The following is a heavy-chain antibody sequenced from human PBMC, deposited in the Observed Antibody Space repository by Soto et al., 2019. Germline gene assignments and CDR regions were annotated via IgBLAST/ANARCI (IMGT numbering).Heavy chain of an antibody. CDR1: GGSISSYY. D-gene: IGHD4-17*01. J-gene: IGHJ4*02. CDR3: ARRYGVYFDY. V-gene: IGHV4-59*08. Sequence: SETLSLTWTVSGGSISSYYWSWIRQPPGKGLEWIGYIYYSGSTNYNPSLKSRVTISVDTSKNQFSLKLSSVTAADTAVYYCARRYGVYFDYWGQGTLVTVSS. CDR2: IYYSGST.